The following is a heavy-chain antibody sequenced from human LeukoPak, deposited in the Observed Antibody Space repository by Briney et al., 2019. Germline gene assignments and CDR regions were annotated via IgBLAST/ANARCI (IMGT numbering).Heavy chain of an antibody. CDR3: ARRVNSSRWSSYFDS. Sequence: SETLSLTCTVSGGAINSYYWSWIRQPPGRGLEWSGSIHYSGSTSYNPSLRSRVTISVDKSKNQFFLKLASVTATDTAVYYCARRVNSSRWSSYFDSWGPENLVAVSS. V-gene: IGHV4-59*01. CDR1: GGAINSYY. CDR2: IHYSGST. J-gene: IGHJ4*02. D-gene: IGHD6-13*01.